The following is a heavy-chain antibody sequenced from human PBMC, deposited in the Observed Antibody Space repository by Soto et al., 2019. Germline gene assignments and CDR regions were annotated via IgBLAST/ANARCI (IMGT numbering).Heavy chain of an antibody. CDR1: GGSISSYY. D-gene: IGHD3-10*01. Sequence: PSETLSLTCSVSGGSISSYYWSWIRQPPGKGLEWIAYIYYSGTSYNPSLKSRVSISLDTSKNQFSLKLSSVTAADTAVYYCARRFLFYGSGSYPFDYWGQGTLVTVSS. J-gene: IGHJ4*02. V-gene: IGHV4-59*08. CDR2: IYYSGT. CDR3: ARRFLFYGSGSYPFDY.